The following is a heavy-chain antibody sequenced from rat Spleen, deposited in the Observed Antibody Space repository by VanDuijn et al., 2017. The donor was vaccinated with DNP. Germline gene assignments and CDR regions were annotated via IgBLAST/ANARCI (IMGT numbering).Heavy chain of an antibody. V-gene: IGHV5-27*01. CDR1: GFTFSNYD. J-gene: IGHJ4*01. CDR3: TKNGYDVPDDYYAMDA. D-gene: IGHD1-12*01. Sequence: EVQLVESGGGLVQPGRSLKLSCAASGFTFSNYDMAWVRQAPTKGLEWVASISTSGGSTYYRDSVKGRFTVYRDNAKSILYLQMVSLRSEDTATYSCTKNGYDVPDDYYAMDACGQGTSVTVSS. CDR2: ISTSGGST.